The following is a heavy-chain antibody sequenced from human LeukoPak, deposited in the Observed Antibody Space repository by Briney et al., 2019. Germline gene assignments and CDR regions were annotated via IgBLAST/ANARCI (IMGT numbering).Heavy chain of an antibody. CDR3: TREGITAAADY. J-gene: IGHJ4*02. CDR2: IKQDGSEK. D-gene: IGHD6-13*01. V-gene: IGHV3-7*01. CDR1: GFSISSFW. Sequence: GGSLRLSSAASGFSISSFWMSWVRQAPGKGLEWVANIKQDGSEKNYVDSVKGRFTISRDNAKNYLYLQLNSLRAEDTAVYYCTREGITAAADYWGQGTLVTVSS.